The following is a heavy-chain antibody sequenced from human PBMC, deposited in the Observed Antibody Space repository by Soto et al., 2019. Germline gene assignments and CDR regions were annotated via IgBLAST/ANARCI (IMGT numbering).Heavy chain of an antibody. Sequence: ASVKGSCKASGYTFTNFGISWLRQAPGQGLEWMGWISAYNGNTNYAQNFQGRVTMTTDTSTSTAYMELRSLRSDDTAVYYCVSPVKTGYPWAFDIWGQGTMVTVSS. D-gene: IGHD3-9*01. CDR3: VSPVKTGYPWAFDI. CDR1: GYTFTNFG. CDR2: ISAYNGNT. V-gene: IGHV1-18*01. J-gene: IGHJ3*02.